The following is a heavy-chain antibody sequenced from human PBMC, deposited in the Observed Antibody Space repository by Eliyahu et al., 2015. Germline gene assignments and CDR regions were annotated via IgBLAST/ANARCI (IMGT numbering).Heavy chain of an antibody. V-gene: IGHV3-9*01. Sequence: EVQLVESGGGXVQPGRSLRPXXAASGFPXXXXDAMHWVRQAPGKGLEWVSGISWNSGSIGYADSVKGRFTISRDNAKNSLYLQMNSLRAEDTALYYCAKDPRIGSSWYYFDYWGQGTLVTVSS. J-gene: IGHJ4*02. CDR1: GFPXXXXDA. CDR2: ISWNSGSI. D-gene: IGHD6-13*01. CDR3: AKDPRIGSSWYYFDY.